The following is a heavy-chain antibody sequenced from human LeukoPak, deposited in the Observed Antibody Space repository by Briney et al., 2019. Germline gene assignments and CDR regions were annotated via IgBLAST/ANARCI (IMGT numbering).Heavy chain of an antibody. CDR1: GGSISGDH. J-gene: IGHJ4*02. CDR2: IYYSGST. CDR3: ARGSPRADY. V-gene: IGHV4-59*08. Sequence: SETLSLTCTVSGGSISGDHWNWIRQPPGKGLEWIGYIYYSGSTNYNPSLKSRVTISIDTSKNQFSLKLTSVTAADTAVYYCARGSPRADYWGQGTLVTVSS.